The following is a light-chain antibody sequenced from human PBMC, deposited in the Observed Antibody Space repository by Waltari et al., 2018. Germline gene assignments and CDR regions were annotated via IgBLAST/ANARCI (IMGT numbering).Light chain of an antibody. CDR1: QSVTNY. CDR2: SAS. Sequence: EIVLTQPPDTLSLSPGERATPSCRASQSVTNYLAWYQQKPGQAPRVLIYSASNRATGVPARFSGSGSGTDFTLTISSLEPEDFAVYYCQQRSNWPRTFGQGTKVEVK. J-gene: IGKJ1*01. V-gene: IGKV3-11*01. CDR3: QQRSNWPRT.